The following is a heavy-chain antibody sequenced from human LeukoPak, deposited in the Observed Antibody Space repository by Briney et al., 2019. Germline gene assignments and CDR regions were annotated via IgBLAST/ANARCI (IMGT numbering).Heavy chain of an antibody. D-gene: IGHD3-22*01. V-gene: IGHV3-7*01. Sequence: GGSLRLSCAAARFTFRTSYMRWVRQAPGRGPQGEANIKEDESETHYVGSVKGRLTISRDNSKNTLYLQMNSLRAEDTAVYYCAKLPTYYYDSSSYELATHYLAYWGQGTLVTVSS. J-gene: IGHJ4*02. CDR2: IKEDESET. CDR3: AKLPTYYYDSSSYELATHYLAY. CDR1: RFTFRTSY.